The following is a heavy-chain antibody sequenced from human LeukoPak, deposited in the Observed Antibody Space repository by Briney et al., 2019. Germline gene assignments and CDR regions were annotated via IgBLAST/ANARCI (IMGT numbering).Heavy chain of an antibody. Sequence: PGGSLRLSCAASGFTVSDHYMSSVRQAPGKGLEWVSLISGSGDNIYYADTVRGRFAISRDNSKDTLYLQMDRLRAEDTAVYYCAIGCAGDCPYFDNWGGGTLVTV. J-gene: IGHJ4*02. CDR2: ISGSGDNI. CDR1: GFTVSDHY. V-gene: IGHV3-23*01. CDR3: AIGCAGDCPYFDN. D-gene: IGHD2-21*02.